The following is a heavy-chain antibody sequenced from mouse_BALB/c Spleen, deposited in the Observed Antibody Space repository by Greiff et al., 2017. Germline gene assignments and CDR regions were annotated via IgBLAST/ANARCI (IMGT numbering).Heavy chain of an antibody. CDR1: GYTFTSYW. CDR2: IYPGNSDT. J-gene: IGHJ2*01. Sequence: EVQLQQSGTVLARPGASVKMSCKASGYTFTSYWMHWVKQRPGQGLEWIGAIYPGNSDTSYNQKFKGKAKLTAVTSTSTAYMELSSLTNEDSAVYYCTRSTPVPLFDYWGQGTTLTVSS. CDR3: TRSTPVPLFDY. V-gene: IGHV1-5*01.